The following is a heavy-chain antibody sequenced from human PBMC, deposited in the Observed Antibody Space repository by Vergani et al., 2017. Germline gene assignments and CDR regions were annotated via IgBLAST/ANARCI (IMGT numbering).Heavy chain of an antibody. D-gene: IGHD1-26*01. CDR3: ARGHPVGSY. CDR2: IKQDGSEK. V-gene: IGHV3-7*01. J-gene: IGHJ4*02. Sequence: DVQIVESGGGLVQPGGSLRLSCTGSEFILGTYWMTWVRQAPRKGLEWVASIKQDGSEKQYVDSVKGRFTISRDNAKSSLYLQMNSLRVADTAVYYCARGHPVGSYWGQGTLVTVSS. CDR1: EFILGTYW.